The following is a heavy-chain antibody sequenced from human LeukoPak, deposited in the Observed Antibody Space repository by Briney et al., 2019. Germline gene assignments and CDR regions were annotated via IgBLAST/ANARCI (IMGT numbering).Heavy chain of an antibody. V-gene: IGHV1-24*01. D-gene: IGHD1-26*01. CDR1: GYTLTELS. Sequence: ASVKVSCKVSGYTLTELSMHWVRQAPGKGLEWMGGFDPEDGETIYAQKFQGRVTMTEDTSTDTAYMELSSLRSEDTAVYYCATQSGSYYEIDYWGQGILVTVSS. J-gene: IGHJ4*02. CDR2: FDPEDGET. CDR3: ATQSGSYYEIDY.